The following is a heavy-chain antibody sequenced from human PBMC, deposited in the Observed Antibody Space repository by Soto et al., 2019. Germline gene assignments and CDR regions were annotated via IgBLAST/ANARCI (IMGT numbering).Heavy chain of an antibody. D-gene: IGHD3-3*01. J-gene: IGHJ4*02. Sequence: GASVKVSCKASGYTFTSCYMHWVRQAPGQGLEWMGIINPSGGSTSYAQKFQGRVTMTRDTPTSTVYMELSSLRSEDTAVYYCARVRSRVSGYKYYFDYWGQGTLVTVSS. CDR3: ARVRSRVSGYKYYFDY. V-gene: IGHV1-46*01. CDR1: GYTFTSCY. CDR2: INPSGGST.